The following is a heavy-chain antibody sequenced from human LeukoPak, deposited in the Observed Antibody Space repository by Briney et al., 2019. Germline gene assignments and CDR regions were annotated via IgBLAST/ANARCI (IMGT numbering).Heavy chain of an antibody. CDR1: GGSMRNYY. V-gene: IGHV4-59*01. CDR2: MFYSGST. J-gene: IGHJ4*02. CDR3: ARGLFYYDSTVLPHFDS. Sequence: PSETLSLTCTVSGGSMRNYYWSWIRQPPGKGLEWIGYMFYSGSTNYNPSLKSRVTISLDTSKNQFSLKLSSVTAADTAVYYCARGLFYYDSTVLPHFDSWGKEPLAPFS. D-gene: IGHD3-22*01.